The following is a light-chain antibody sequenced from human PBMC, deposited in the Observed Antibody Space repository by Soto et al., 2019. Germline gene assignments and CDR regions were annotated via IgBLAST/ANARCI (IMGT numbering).Light chain of an antibody. CDR3: SSYTSGSTLYV. J-gene: IGLJ1*01. CDR2: ASS. CDR1: SSDVGSYNY. Sequence: QSVLTQPASVSGSPRQSITISCTGTSSDVGSYNYVSWYQQHPGKAPRLMIYASSNRPSGVSHRFSGSRSGNTASLTISGLQAEDEADYFCSSYTSGSTLYVFGSGTKVTVL. V-gene: IGLV2-14*01.